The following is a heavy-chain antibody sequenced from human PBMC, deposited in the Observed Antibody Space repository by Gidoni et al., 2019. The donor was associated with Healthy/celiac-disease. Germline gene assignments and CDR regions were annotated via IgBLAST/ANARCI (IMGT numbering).Heavy chain of an antibody. CDR2: IYYSGST. V-gene: IGHV4-39*01. Sequence: QLQLQESGPGLVKPSETLSLTCTVSGGSIRSSSYYWGWIRQPPGKGLEWIGSIYYSGSTYYNPSLKSRVTISVDTSKNQFSLKLSYVTAADTAVYYCARLTYYYDSSGYRPYYFDYWGQGTLVTVSS. CDR3: ARLTYYYDSSGYRPYYFDY. J-gene: IGHJ4*02. D-gene: IGHD3-22*01. CDR1: GGSIRSSSYY.